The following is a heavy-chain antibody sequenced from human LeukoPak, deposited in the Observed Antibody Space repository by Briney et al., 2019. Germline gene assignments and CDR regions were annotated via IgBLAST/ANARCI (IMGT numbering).Heavy chain of an antibody. CDR3: ARRLPWFGESYYYYYMDV. CDR1: GFTFSSYS. CDR2: ISSSSSTI. D-gene: IGHD3-10*01. Sequence: PGVSLRLPCAASGFTFSSYSMNWVRQAPGKGLEWISYISSSSSTIYYADSVKGRFTISRDNAKNSLYLEMNSLRAEDTAVYYCARRLPWFGESYYYYYMDVWGKGTTVTVSS. V-gene: IGHV3-48*01. J-gene: IGHJ6*03.